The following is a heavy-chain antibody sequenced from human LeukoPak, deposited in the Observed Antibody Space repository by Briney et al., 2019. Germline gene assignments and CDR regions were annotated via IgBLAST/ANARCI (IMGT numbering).Heavy chain of an antibody. CDR3: ARDFAGDRDY. D-gene: IGHD4-17*01. Sequence: QSGGSLRLSCAASGFIFGNYWMHWVRQVPGKGLVWVARINPDGKITTYTDSVKGRFTISRDNAKNTLYLQMNSLSAEDTAVYYCARDFAGDRDYWGQGTLVTVS. J-gene: IGHJ4*02. V-gene: IGHV3-74*01. CDR1: GFIFGNYW. CDR2: INPDGKIT.